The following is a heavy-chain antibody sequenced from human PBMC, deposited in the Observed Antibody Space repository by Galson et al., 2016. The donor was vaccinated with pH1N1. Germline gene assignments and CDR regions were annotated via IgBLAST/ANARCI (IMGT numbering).Heavy chain of an antibody. Sequence: SVKVSCKASGYIFSGYYIHWVRQAPGQGLEWMGRINPKSGGTKYAQKFQGRVTLTRDTSISTAYMELSSLRSEDTAVYYCARGQASVSTSYYYGMDVWGQGTTVTVSS. CDR3: ARGQASVSTSYYYGMDV. J-gene: IGHJ6*02. CDR2: INPKSGGT. CDR1: GYIFSGYY. D-gene: IGHD4-11*01. V-gene: IGHV1-2*06.